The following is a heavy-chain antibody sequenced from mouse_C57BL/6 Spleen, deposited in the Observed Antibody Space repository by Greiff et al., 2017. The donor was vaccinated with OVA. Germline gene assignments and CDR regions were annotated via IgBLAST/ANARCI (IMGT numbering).Heavy chain of an antibody. CDR3: ARGGTLDDFDY. Sequence: EVKLMESEGGLVQPGSSMKLSCTASGFTFSDYYMAWVRQVPEKGLEWVANINYDGSSTYYLDSLKSRFIISRDNAKNILYLQMSSLKSEDTATYYCARGGTLDDFDYWGQGTTLTVSS. D-gene: IGHD4-1*01. CDR2: INYDGSST. J-gene: IGHJ2*01. V-gene: IGHV5-16*01. CDR1: GFTFSDYY.